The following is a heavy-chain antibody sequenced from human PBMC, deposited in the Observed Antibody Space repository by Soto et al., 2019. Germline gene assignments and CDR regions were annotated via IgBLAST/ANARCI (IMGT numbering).Heavy chain of an antibody. D-gene: IGHD4-17*01. CDR3: ARDDYGENDAFDI. V-gene: IGHV3-64*01. J-gene: IGHJ3*02. Sequence: YASSVQGRFSISRDNSKNTLYLQMGSLRVDDMAVYYCARDDYGENDAFDICGQGTMVTVSS.